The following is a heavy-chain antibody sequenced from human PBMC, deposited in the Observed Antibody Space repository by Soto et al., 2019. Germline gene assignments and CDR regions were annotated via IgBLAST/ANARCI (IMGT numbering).Heavy chain of an antibody. Sequence: GESLKISCKASGYDFSNYWIAWVRQTPGRGLEWMGMIYPGDSDIRYNPSFRGRVTISADKSITSAFVQWGSLKASDSAIYYCARFRAPRRQLISMSFHLWGLGTLVTVSS. CDR3: ARFRAPRRQLISMSFHL. CDR1: GYDFSNYW. J-gene: IGHJ4*03. V-gene: IGHV5-51*01. CDR2: IYPGDSDI. D-gene: IGHD6-13*01.